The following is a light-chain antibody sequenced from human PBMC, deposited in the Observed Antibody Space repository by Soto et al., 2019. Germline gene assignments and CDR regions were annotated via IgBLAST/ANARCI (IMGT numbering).Light chain of an antibody. CDR2: SNN. V-gene: IGLV1-44*01. CDR3: AAGDDSLNGYV. J-gene: IGLJ1*01. Sequence: QSVLTQPPSASGTPGQRVTISCSGSNSNIGSNTVNWYQQVPGMAPKLLIYSNNQRPSGVPDRFSGSKSGTSASLAISGLQSGDEADYYCAAGDDSLNGYVFGAGTKVTVL. CDR1: NSNIGSNT.